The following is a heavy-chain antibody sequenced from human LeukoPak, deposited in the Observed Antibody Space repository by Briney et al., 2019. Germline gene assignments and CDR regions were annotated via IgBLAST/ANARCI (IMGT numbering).Heavy chain of an antibody. CDR3: ARNLKEVADPFDY. J-gene: IGHJ4*02. CDR2: INPSGGST. V-gene: IGHV1-46*01. Sequence: ASVKVSCKASGYTFTSYYMHWVRQAPGQGFEWMGIINPSGGSTSYAQRFQGRVTMTRDTSTSTVYMELSSLRSEDTAVYYCARNLKEVADPFDYWGQGTLVTVSS. CDR1: GYTFTSYY. D-gene: IGHD6-19*01.